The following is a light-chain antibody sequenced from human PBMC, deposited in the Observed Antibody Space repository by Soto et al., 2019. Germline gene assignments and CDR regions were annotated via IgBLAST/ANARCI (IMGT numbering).Light chain of an antibody. CDR3: LQDYSYPRT. CDR2: GTS. CDR1: QAIRTE. Sequence: AIQMTQSPSSLSASVGDRVIITCGASQAIRTELGWYQQRPGKAPKLLIYGTSNLQSGVPSRFSGSGSGTDFTLTINGMQPEDFATYYCLQDYSYPRTFGQGTKVDVK. V-gene: IGKV1-6*01. J-gene: IGKJ1*01.